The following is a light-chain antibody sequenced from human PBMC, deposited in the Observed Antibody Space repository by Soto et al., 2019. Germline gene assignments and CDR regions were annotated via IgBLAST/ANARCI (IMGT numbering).Light chain of an antibody. V-gene: IGKV3-20*01. CDR2: GAS. J-gene: IGKJ4*01. CDR3: QQYGSSPT. Sequence: EIVLTQSPGTLSLSPGERATLSCRASQSVSSSYLAWYQQKRDQAPRLLVYGASSRATGIPDRFSGSGSGTNFTLTTSRLETADSAVYYCQQYGSSPTFGGGTKVE. CDR1: QSVSSSY.